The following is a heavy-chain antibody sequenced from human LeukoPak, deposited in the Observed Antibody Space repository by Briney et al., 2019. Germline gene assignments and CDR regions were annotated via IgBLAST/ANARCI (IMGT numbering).Heavy chain of an antibody. CDR3: ARVSMTTVTTVFDY. Sequence: SETLSLTCTVSGGSISSYYWSWIRQPPGKGLEWIGYIYYSGSTYYNPSLKSRVTISVDTSKNQFSLKLSSVTAADTAVYYCARVSMTTVTTVFDYWGQGTLVTVSS. CDR2: IYYSGST. CDR1: GGSISSYY. J-gene: IGHJ4*02. D-gene: IGHD4-17*01. V-gene: IGHV4-59*08.